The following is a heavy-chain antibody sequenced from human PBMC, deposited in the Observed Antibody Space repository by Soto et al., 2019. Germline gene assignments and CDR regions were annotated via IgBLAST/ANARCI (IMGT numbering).Heavy chain of an antibody. CDR1: GGSFTSNNW. V-gene: IGHV4-4*02. D-gene: IGHD1-7*01. Sequence: SETLSLTCAVSGGSFTSNNWWTWVRQPPGQGLEWIGEIYRTGSTNYNPSLKSRVTISLDKSENQFSLKVTSLTAADTAVYYRASRDPGTSVDYWGQGALVTVSS. CDR2: IYRTGST. J-gene: IGHJ4*02. CDR3: ASRDPGTSVDY.